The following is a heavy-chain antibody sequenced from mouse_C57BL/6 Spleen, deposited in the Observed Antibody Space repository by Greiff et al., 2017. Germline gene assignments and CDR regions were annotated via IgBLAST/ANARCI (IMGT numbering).Heavy chain of an antibody. D-gene: IGHD1-1*02. CDR1: GYTFTSYW. CDR3: ARRTYGYYFDY. Sequence: QVQLQQPGAELVRPGTSVKLSCKASGYTFTSYWMHWVKQRPGQGLEWIGVIDPSDGDTNYNQKFKGKATLTVDTSSSTAYMQLSSLTSDDSAVSYCARRTYGYYFDYWGKGTTLTVSS. V-gene: IGHV1-59*01. J-gene: IGHJ2*01. CDR2: IDPSDGDT.